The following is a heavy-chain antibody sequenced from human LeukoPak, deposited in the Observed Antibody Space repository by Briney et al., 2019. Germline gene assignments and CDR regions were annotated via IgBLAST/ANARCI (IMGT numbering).Heavy chain of an antibody. CDR3: ARDQVIYYGSGSYYNVKDYYYYGMDV. CDR1: GFTFSSYW. V-gene: IGHV3-74*01. J-gene: IGHJ6*02. CDR2: IDTDGSST. D-gene: IGHD3-10*01. Sequence: PGGSLRLSCAASGFTFSSYWMHWVRQAPGKGLVWVSRIDTDGSSTVYADSGRGRFTISRDNSKNTLYLQMNSLRAEDTAVYYCARDQVIYYGSGSYYNVKDYYYYGMDVWGQGTTVTVSS.